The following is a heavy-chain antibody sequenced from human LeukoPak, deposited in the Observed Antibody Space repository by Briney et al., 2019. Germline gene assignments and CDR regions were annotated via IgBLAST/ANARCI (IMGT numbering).Heavy chain of an antibody. CDR3: AKVPYDSSGPFDY. Sequence: GGSLRLSCAASGFTFSSYGMHWVRQAPGKGLEWVAVISYDGSNKYYADSVKGRFTISRDNSKNTLCLQMNSLRAEDTAVYYCAKVPYDSSGPFDYWGQGTLVTVSS. CDR1: GFTFSSYG. J-gene: IGHJ4*02. CDR2: ISYDGSNK. V-gene: IGHV3-30*18. D-gene: IGHD3-22*01.